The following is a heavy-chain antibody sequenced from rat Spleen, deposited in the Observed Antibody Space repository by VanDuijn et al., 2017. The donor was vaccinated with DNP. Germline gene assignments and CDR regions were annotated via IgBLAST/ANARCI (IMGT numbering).Heavy chain of an antibody. CDR1: GFTFSDYY. Sequence: EVHLVESDGGLVQPGRSLKLSCAASGFTFSDYYMAWVRQAPKKGLEWVATISYDGSSTYYRDSVKGRFIISRNNAKSTLYLQMDSLRSEDTATYYCASRPPPTRGPFDYWGQGVLVTVSS. D-gene: IGHD1-4*01. CDR3: ASRPPPTRGPFDY. CDR2: ISYDGSST. J-gene: IGHJ2*01. V-gene: IGHV5-7*01.